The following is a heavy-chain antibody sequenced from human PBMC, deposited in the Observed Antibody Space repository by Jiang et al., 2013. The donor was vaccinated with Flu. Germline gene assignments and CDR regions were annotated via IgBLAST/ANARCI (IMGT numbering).Heavy chain of an antibody. Sequence: GAEVKKPGESLRISCKGSGYSFTNYWISWVRQMPGKGLEWMGRIDPSDSYTNYSPSFQGHVTISADKSISTAYLQWNSLKASDTAMYYCARPHYYDSSGYPPFDYWGQGTLVTVSS. J-gene: IGHJ4*02. CDR3: ARPHYYDSSGYPPFDY. CDR2: IDPSDSYT. D-gene: IGHD3-22*01. CDR1: GYSFTNYW. V-gene: IGHV5-10-1*01.